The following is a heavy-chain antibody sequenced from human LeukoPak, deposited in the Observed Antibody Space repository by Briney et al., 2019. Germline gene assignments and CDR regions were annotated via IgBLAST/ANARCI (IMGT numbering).Heavy chain of an antibody. Sequence: GGSLRLSCSASGFTFSGYAMHWVRQAPGKGLEFVSSISSDGGTTYYADSVKGRFTISKDRSKNTLYLQMSSLRAEDTAVYYCTFSSYGDHVGVDAFDVWGQGTMVTVSS. CDR2: ISSDGGTT. CDR3: TFSSYGDHVGVDAFDV. D-gene: IGHD4-17*01. J-gene: IGHJ3*01. V-gene: IGHV3-64D*09. CDR1: GFTFSGYA.